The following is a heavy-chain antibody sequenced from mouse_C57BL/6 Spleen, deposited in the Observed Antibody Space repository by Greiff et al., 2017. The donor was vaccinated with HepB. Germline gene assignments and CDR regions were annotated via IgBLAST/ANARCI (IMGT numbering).Heavy chain of an antibody. V-gene: IGHV1-82*01. CDR2: IYPGDGDT. J-gene: IGHJ1*03. Sequence: QVQLQQSGPELVKPGASVKISCKASGYAFSSSWMNWVKQRPGTGLEWIGRIYPGDGDTNYNGKFKGKATLTADKSSSTAYMQLSSLTSEDSAVYFCARPDGYSVYFDVWGTGTTVTVSS. CDR1: GYAFSSSW. D-gene: IGHD2-3*01. CDR3: ARPDGYSVYFDV.